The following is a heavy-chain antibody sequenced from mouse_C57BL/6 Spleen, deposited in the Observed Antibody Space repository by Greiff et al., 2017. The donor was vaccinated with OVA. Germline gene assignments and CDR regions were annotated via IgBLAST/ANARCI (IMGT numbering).Heavy chain of an antibody. Sequence: QVQLQQPGAELVRPGSSVKLSCKASGYTFTSYWMDWVKQRPGQGLEWIGNIYPSDSETNYNQKFKDKAKLTVDKSSSTAYMQLSSLTSEDSAVYYCARRGNGYYHVTFDYWGQGTTLTVSS. V-gene: IGHV1-61*01. D-gene: IGHD2-3*01. CDR3: ARRGNGYYHVTFDY. J-gene: IGHJ2*01. CDR2: IYPSDSET. CDR1: GYTFTSYW.